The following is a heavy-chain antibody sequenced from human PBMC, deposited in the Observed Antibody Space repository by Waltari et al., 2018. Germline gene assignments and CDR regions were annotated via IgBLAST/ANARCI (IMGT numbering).Heavy chain of an antibody. J-gene: IGHJ4*02. CDR1: GFTFSTYA. CDR3: AKALTLSSTWDMH. CDR2: ISGSGGGT. Sequence: EVQLLDSGGGLVQPGGSLRLSCAASGFTFSTYAMSWVRQAPGRGPEWVSAISGSGGGTYYADSVKGRFIISRDNSKNTLYLEMNSLRAEDTAVYFCAKALTLSSTWDMHWGQGTLVTVSS. D-gene: IGHD6-13*01. V-gene: IGHV3-23*01.